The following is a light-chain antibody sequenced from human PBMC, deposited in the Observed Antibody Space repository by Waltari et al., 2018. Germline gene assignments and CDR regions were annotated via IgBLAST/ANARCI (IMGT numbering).Light chain of an antibody. CDR1: QGISSY. Sequence: VIWMTQSPSLLSASTGDRVTISCRMRQGISSYLAWYQQKPGKAPDLLMYDASTLQSGVPSRFSGSGSGTDFTLTISSLQSEDFATYDCQQYYNVPHTFGQGTKLEI. J-gene: IGKJ2*01. V-gene: IGKV1D-8*01. CDR3: QQYYNVPHT. CDR2: DAS.